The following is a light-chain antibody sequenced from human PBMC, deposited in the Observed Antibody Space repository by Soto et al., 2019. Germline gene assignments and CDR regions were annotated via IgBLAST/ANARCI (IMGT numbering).Light chain of an antibody. V-gene: IGLV2-14*01. CDR2: GVS. CDR1: SSDIGGYNY. J-gene: IGLJ2*01. Sequence: QAVVTQPASVSGSPGQSITISCTGTSSDIGGYNYVSWYQQHPGKAPKLMIYGVSNRPSGVSGRFFGSKSGNTASLTISGLQPEDEADYYCNSYRSSIMPVVFGGGTKLTVL. CDR3: NSYRSSIMPVV.